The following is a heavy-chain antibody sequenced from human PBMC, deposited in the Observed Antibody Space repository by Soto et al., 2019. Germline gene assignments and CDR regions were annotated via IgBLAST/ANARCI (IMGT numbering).Heavy chain of an antibody. CDR3: ARERTYYDFWSGYLDAFDI. J-gene: IGHJ3*02. CDR1: GFTFSSYG. D-gene: IGHD3-3*01. Sequence: GGSLRLSCAASGFTFSSYGMHWVRQAPGKGLEWVAVIWYDGSNKYYADSVKGRFTISRDNSKNTLYLQMNSLSAEDTAVYYCARERTYYDFWSGYLDAFDIWGQGTMVTVSS. V-gene: IGHV3-33*01. CDR2: IWYDGSNK.